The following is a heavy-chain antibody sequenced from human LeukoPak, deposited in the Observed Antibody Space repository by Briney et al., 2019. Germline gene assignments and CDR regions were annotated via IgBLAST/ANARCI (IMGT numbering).Heavy chain of an antibody. CDR1: GGSISGSNW. V-gene: IGHV4-4*02. CDR3: ARGPILTYAFDI. CDR2: VYHSGST. J-gene: IGHJ3*02. D-gene: IGHD3-3*01. Sequence: SETLSLTCAVSGGSISGSNWWSWVRQPPGKGLEWIGKVYHSGSTNSNPSLKSRVTISLDKSKNQFSLKLNSVTAADTAVYYCARGPILTYAFDIWGQGTMVTVSS.